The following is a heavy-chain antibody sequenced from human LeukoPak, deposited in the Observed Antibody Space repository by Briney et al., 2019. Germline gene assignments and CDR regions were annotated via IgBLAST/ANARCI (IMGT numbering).Heavy chain of an antibody. J-gene: IGHJ1*01. CDR1: GVPVSSNY. Sequence: PGGAPRPPWTAPGVPVSSNYMTWGHQAPGKGLGGGPIIYIGGTTYYTDTVNGRFTISRANSKNTRYLQVDSLSAEDTAVYYCERASSGSHPHFQYWGQGTVVTVSS. V-gene: IGHV3-53*01. D-gene: IGHD1-26*01. CDR2: IYIGGTT. CDR3: ERASSGSHPHFQY.